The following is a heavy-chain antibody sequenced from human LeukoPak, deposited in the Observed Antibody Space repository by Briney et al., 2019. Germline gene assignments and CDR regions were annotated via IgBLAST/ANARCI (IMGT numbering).Heavy chain of an antibody. CDR1: GFTFSSYS. J-gene: IGHJ4*02. V-gene: IGHV3-21*01. CDR3: ARAARIVVVAAMFDY. D-gene: IGHD2-15*01. CDR2: ISSSSSYI. Sequence: GSLRLSCAASGFTFSSYSMNWVRQAPGKGLEWVSSISSSSSYIYYADSVKGRFTISRDNAKNPLYLQTNSLRAEDTAVYYCARAARIVVVAAMFDYWGQGTLVTVSS.